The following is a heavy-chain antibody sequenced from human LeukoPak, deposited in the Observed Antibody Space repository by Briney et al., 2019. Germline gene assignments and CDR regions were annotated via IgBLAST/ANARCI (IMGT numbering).Heavy chain of an antibody. CDR1: GFTFDDYA. V-gene: IGHV3-9*01. CDR3: AKDIGSTPGDDAFDI. J-gene: IGHJ3*02. CDR2: ISWNSGSI. Sequence: GGSLRLSCAASGFTFDDYAMHWVRQAPGKGLEWVSGISWNSGSIGYADSVKGRFTISRDNAKNSLYLQMNSLRAEDTALYYCAKDIGSTPGDDAFDIWGQGTMVTVSS. D-gene: IGHD3-10*01.